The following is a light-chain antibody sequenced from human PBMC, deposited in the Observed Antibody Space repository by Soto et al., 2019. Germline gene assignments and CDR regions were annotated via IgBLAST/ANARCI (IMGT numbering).Light chain of an antibody. CDR2: KAS. V-gene: IGKV1-5*03. CDR3: QQYDRHPYT. Sequence: DIQMTQSPSTLSASVGDRVTITCRASQSISSWLAWYQQKPGKAPKVLIYKASSLESEVPSRFSGSGSETEFTLTISSLQPDDFATYYCQQYDRHPYTFGQGTKLEIK. CDR1: QSISSW. J-gene: IGKJ2*01.